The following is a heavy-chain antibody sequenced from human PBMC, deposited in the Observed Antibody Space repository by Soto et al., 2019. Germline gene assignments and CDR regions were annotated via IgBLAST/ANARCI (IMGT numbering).Heavy chain of an antibody. CDR2: IYYSGST. CDR1: GGSISSYY. J-gene: IGHJ4*01. D-gene: IGHD3-10*01. Sequence: QVQLQESGPGLVKPSETLSLTCTVSGGSISSYYWSWIRQPPGKGLEWTGYIYYSGSTNYNPSLKSRVTISVDTSKTQFSLKLNSMTAADTAVYYCARHNYGSGSTYFDYWGQEPWSPSPQ. V-gene: IGHV4-59*08. CDR3: ARHNYGSGSTYFDY.